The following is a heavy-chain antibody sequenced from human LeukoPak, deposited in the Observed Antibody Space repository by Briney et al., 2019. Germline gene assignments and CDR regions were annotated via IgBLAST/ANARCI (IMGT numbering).Heavy chain of an antibody. CDR2: IYTSGST. D-gene: IGHD2-2*01. CDR3: ARDQWSPDIVVVPAATDAFDI. CDR1: GGSISSYY. V-gene: IGHV4-4*07. J-gene: IGHJ3*02. Sequence: SETLSLTCTVSGGSISSYYWSWIRQPAGKGLEWIGRIYTSGSTNYNPSLKSRVTMSADTSKNQFSLKLSSVTAADTAVYYCARDQWSPDIVVVPAATDAFDIWGQGTMVTVSS.